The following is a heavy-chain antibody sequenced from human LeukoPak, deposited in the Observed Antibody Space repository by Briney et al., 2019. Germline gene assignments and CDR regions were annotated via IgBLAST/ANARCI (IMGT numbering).Heavy chain of an antibody. CDR1: GYTFTGYY. Sequence: ASVKVSCKASGYTFTGYYMHWARQAPGQGLEWMGWINPNSGGTNYAQKFQGRVTMTRDTSISTAYMELSRLRSDDTAVYYCARLSPERSPGYSSGWYRDYWGQGTPVTVSS. J-gene: IGHJ4*02. V-gene: IGHV1-2*02. CDR3: ARLSPERSPGYSSGWYRDY. CDR2: INPNSGGT. D-gene: IGHD6-19*01.